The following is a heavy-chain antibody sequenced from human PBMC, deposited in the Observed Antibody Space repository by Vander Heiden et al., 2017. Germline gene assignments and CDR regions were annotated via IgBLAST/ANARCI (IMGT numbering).Heavy chain of an antibody. CDR3: TTDIVVVLYDAFAI. Sequence: EVQLVESGGGLVKTGGYLRLSCAASGFTFSNAWVNWVRQGPGKGLEWVGRIKSKTDVRTTDSAAPVKGRFPISRDDSKNTLYLQMNSLKTEDTAVYYCTTDIVVVLYDAFAIWGQGTMVTVSS. J-gene: IGHJ3*02. V-gene: IGHV3-15*07. CDR1: GFTFSNAW. CDR2: IKSKTDVRTT. D-gene: IGHD2-15*01.